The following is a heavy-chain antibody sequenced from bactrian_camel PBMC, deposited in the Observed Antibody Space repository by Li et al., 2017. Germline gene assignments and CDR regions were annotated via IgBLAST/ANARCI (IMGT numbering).Heavy chain of an antibody. CDR2: LKTDGSI. J-gene: IGHJ4*01. D-gene: IGHD1*01. CDR1: GGIFKTCG. Sequence: HVQLVESGGDSVQAGGSLQLSCKVSGGIFKTCGMGWYRQAPGKERELVSSLKTDGSITYADSVKGRFSLSRNEAENTLYLQMNSLKTEDTAMYYCAADSGWAYVGWCDYWGQGTQVTVS. V-gene: IGHV3S53*01. CDR3: AADSGWAYVGWCDY.